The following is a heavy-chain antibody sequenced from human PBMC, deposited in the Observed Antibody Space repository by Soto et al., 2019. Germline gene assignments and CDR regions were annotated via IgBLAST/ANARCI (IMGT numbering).Heavy chain of an antibody. J-gene: IGHJ4*02. CDR2: LYSSGFT. CDR3: VRDQGSHPLAY. V-gene: IGHV3-53*02. Sequence: EVHLVATGGGLIQPGGSLRLSCAASDFTVSANYMSWVRQAPGEGLEWVSVLYSSGFTNYIDSVKGRFTISRDNSKNTLFLQMNSLRAEDTAVYYCVRDQGSHPLAYWGQGILVTVSS. CDR1: DFTVSANY.